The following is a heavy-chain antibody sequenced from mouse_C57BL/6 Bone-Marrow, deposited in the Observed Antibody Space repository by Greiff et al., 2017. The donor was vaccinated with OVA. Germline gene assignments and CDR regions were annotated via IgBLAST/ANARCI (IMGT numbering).Heavy chain of an antibody. D-gene: IGHD2-4*01. J-gene: IGHJ3*01. Sequence: EVQLVESGPELVKPGDSVKISCKASGYSFTGYFMNWVMQSHGKSLEWIGRINPYNGDTFYNQKFKGKATLTVDKSSSTAHMELRSLTSEDSAVYYCARLYYDYDDWFAYWGQGTLVTVSA. CDR1: GYSFTGYF. CDR2: INPYNGDT. CDR3: ARLYYDYDDWFAY. V-gene: IGHV1-20*01.